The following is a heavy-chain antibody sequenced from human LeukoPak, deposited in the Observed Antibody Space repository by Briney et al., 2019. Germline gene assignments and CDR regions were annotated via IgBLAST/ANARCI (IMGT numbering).Heavy chain of an antibody. Sequence: PSETLSLTCAVYGGSFSGYYWSLIRQPPGKGLEWIGEINHSGSTNYNPSLKSRVTISVDTSKNQFSLKLSSVTAADTAVYYCAALYYDFSFWGQGTLVTVSS. J-gene: IGHJ4*02. V-gene: IGHV4-34*01. CDR1: GGSFSGYY. D-gene: IGHD3-3*01. CDR2: INHSGST. CDR3: AALYYDFSF.